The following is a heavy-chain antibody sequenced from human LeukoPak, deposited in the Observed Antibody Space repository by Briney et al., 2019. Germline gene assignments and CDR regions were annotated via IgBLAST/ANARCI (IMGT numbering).Heavy chain of an antibody. J-gene: IGHJ2*01. CDR3: ARAGVTNQLGQTYWYFDL. CDR1: GFSFSDYY. Sequence: PGGSLRLSCAASGFSFSDYYMTWVRQAPGKGLEWVAKIQKDGSEAYYVDSMEGRFTISRDNAENSLYLQMHSLRAEDTAVYSCARAGVTNQLGQTYWYFDLWGRGTLVTVSS. D-gene: IGHD7-27*01. CDR2: IQKDGSEA. V-gene: IGHV3-7*01.